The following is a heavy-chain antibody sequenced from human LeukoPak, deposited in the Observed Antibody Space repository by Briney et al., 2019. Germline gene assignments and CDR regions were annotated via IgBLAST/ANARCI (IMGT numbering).Heavy chain of an antibody. J-gene: IGHJ4*02. V-gene: IGHV1-46*01. CDR2: INPSGDST. D-gene: IGHD5-18*01. CDR3: ARGYSYGDY. CDR1: GYSFSNYY. Sequence: ASVKVSCKASGYSFSNYYMHWVRQAPGQGLEWMGTINPSGDSTMYAQKFQDRVTMTWDTSTSTVYMDLSSLTSKDTAVYYCARGYSYGDYWGQGTLVTVSS.